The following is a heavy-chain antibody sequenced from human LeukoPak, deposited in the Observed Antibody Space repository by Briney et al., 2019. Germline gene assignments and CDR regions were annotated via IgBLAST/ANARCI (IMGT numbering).Heavy chain of an antibody. J-gene: IGHJ4*02. CDR3: ARVLRSQLAHFDY. Sequence: GASVKVSCKASGYTFTGYYMHWVRQAPGQGLEWVGWINPNSGGTNYAQKFQGRVTMTRDTSISTAYMELSRLRSDDTAVYYCARVLRSQLAHFDYWGQGTLVTVSS. CDR1: GYTFTGYY. D-gene: IGHD6-6*01. CDR2: INPNSGGT. V-gene: IGHV1-2*02.